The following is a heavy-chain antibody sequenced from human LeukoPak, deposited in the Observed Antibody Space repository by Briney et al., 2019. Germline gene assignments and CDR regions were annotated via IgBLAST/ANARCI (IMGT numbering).Heavy chain of an antibody. J-gene: IGHJ3*02. D-gene: IGHD3-22*01. V-gene: IGHV3-9*01. CDR2: ISWNSGSI. CDR3: AKDPTPYYYDGSGYNAAGGFDI. CDR1: GFTFDDYA. Sequence: GGSLRVSCAASGFTFDDYAMPWVRQAPGKGLEWVSGISWNSGSIGYAVSVKGRFTISRDNAKNSLYLQMNSLRPEDTALYYCAKDPTPYYYDGSGYNAAGGFDIWGQGTMVTVSS.